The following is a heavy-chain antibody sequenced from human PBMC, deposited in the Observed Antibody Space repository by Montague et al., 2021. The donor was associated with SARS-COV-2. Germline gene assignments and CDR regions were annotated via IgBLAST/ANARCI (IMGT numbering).Heavy chain of an antibody. CDR3: SRGYNYGPFNL. CDR2: INRNGDTT. Sequence: SLRLSCAASGFTFDDYGMSWVRQAPGKGLEWVSGINRNGDTTDYGDSVKGRFIISRDNVKNSLYPQMNSLRAEDTALYYCSRGYNYGPFNLWGQGTLVTVSS. CDR1: GFTFDDYG. V-gene: IGHV3-20*04. D-gene: IGHD5-18*01. J-gene: IGHJ4*02.